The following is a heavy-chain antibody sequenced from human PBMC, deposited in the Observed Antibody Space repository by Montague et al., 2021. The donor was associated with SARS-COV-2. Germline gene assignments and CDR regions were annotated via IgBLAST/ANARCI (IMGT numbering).Heavy chain of an antibody. CDR1: GGTISSYY. CDR3: ARQGSDYCSSTSYYGADHPFAY. D-gene: IGHD2-2*01. J-gene: IGHJ3*01. Sequence: SESLSLTCTVSGGTISSYYYSWIRQPPGKALEWIGYISYIGSTNYNPFLKSRVTVSIDTSKNQFSLKLSSVTAADSAVYYCARQGSDYCSSTSYYGADHPFAYWGQGTMATVSS. CDR2: ISYIGST. V-gene: IGHV4-59*01.